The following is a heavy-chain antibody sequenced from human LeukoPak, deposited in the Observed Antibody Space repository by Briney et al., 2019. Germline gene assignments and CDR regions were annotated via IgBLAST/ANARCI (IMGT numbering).Heavy chain of an antibody. Sequence: PGGSLRLSCAASGFTFSSYSMNWVRQAPRKGLEWVSSISSSSSYIYYADSVKGRFTISRDNAKNSLYLQMGSLRAEDMAVYYCARSPFAASNAFDIWGQGTMVTVSS. V-gene: IGHV3-21*01. J-gene: IGHJ3*02. CDR1: GFTFSSYS. D-gene: IGHD3-16*01. CDR3: ARSPFAASNAFDI. CDR2: ISSSSSYI.